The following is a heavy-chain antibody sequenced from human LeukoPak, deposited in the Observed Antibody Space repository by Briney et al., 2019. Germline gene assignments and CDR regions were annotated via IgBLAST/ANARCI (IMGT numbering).Heavy chain of an antibody. J-gene: IGHJ5*02. V-gene: IGHV1-2*02. CDR3: ARDGYCSSTSCYTFDP. CDR2: INPNSGGT. Sequence: ASVKVSCKASGYTFTGYYMHWVRQAPGQGLEWMGWINPNSGGTNYAQKFQGRVTMTRDTSISTAYMELSRLRSDDTAVYYCARDGYCSSTSCYTFDPWGQGTLATVSS. CDR1: GYTFTGYY. D-gene: IGHD2-2*03.